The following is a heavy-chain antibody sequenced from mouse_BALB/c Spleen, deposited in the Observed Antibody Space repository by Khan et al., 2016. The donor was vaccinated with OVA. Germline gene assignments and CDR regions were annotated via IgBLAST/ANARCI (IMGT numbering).Heavy chain of an antibody. V-gene: IGHV8-12*01. CDR3: VRSPWLLQYAMDY. CDR2: IYWDDDK. Sequence: QVTLKESGPGILQPFQTLSLTCSFSGFSLSSSGMSVSWIRQPSGKGLEWLAHIYWDDDKRYNPSLKSRLTISRDTSRNQVFLKITSVDTADTATYYCVRSPWLLQYAMDYWGQGTSVTVSS. J-gene: IGHJ4*01. D-gene: IGHD2-3*01. CDR1: GFSLSSSGMS.